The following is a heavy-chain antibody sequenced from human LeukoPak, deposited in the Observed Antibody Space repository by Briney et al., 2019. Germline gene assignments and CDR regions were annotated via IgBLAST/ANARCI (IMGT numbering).Heavy chain of an antibody. CDR3: AREGRSGWYGGYAFDI. J-gene: IGHJ3*02. V-gene: IGHV3-48*03. CDR1: GFTFSSYE. CDR2: ISSSGSTI. Sequence: AGGSLRLSCAASGFTFSSYEMNWVRQAPGKGLEWVSYISSSGSTIYYADSVKGRFTISRDNAKNSLYLQMNSLRAEDTAVYYCAREGRSGWYGGYAFDIWGQGTMVTVSS. D-gene: IGHD6-19*01.